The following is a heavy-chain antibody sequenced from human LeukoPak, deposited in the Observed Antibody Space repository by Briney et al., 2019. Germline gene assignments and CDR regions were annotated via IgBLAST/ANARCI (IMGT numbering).Heavy chain of an antibody. CDR3: ARGFTLIYSSGWHRATQLDY. Sequence: SETLSLTCAVHGGSFSGYYWSWIRQPPGKGLEWIGEINHSGSTNYNPSLKSRVTISVDTSKNQFSLKLSSVTAADTAVYYCARGFTLIYSSGWHRATQLDYWGQGTLVTVSS. V-gene: IGHV4-34*01. CDR1: GGSFSGYY. J-gene: IGHJ4*02. CDR2: INHSGST. D-gene: IGHD6-19*01.